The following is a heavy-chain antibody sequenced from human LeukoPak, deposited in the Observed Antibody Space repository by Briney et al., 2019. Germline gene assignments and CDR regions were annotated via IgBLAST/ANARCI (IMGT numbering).Heavy chain of an antibody. CDR3: ARGFDGLRLKGQYFDY. V-gene: IGHV1-46*01. Sequence: ASVKVSCKAFGHSLTSYSMHWVRQAPGQGLEWMGIINPSGGSTSYAQKFQGRVTMTRDTSTSTVYMEVTSPRSEDTAVYYCARGFDGLRLKGQYFDYWGQGTLVTVSS. J-gene: IGHJ4*02. CDR2: INPSGGST. D-gene: IGHD5/OR15-5a*01. CDR1: GHSLTSYS.